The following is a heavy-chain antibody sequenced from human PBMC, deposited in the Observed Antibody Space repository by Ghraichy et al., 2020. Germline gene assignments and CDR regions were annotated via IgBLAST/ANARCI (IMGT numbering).Heavy chain of an antibody. Sequence: LSLTCAASGFTLSDYYMSWIRQAPGKGLEWVSYITISSDSHTNYAESVRVRFTISRDNAKNSLYLQMDSLRAEDTAVYYCARDLDGPAFYFDYWGQGTLVTVSS. CDR1: GFTLSDYY. CDR3: ARDLDGPAFYFDY. J-gene: IGHJ4*02. CDR2: ITISSDSHT. V-gene: IGHV3-11*05. D-gene: IGHD1-1*01.